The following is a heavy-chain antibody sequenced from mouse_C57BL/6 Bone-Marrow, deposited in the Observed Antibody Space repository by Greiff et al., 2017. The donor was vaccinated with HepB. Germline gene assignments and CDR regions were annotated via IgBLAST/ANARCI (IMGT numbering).Heavy chain of an antibody. D-gene: IGHD2-4*01. CDR1: GFTFSDYY. J-gene: IGHJ3*01. V-gene: IGHV5-12*01. CDR2: ISNGGGST. CDR3: ARRDSSWFAY. Sequence: EVQLVESGGGLVQPGGSLKLSCAASGFTFSDYYMYWVRQTPEKRLEWVAYISNGGGSTYYPDTLKGRFTISRDNAKNTLYLKMSLLRSKDTAMYYCARRDSSWFAYWGQGTLVTVSA.